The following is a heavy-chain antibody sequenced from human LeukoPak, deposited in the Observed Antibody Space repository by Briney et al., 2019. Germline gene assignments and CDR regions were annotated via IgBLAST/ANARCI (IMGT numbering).Heavy chain of an antibody. Sequence: PSETLSLTWTVSGGSISSGSYYWSWIRQPAGKGLEWIGRIYTSGSTNYNPSLKSRVTISVDTSKNQFSLKLSSVTAADTAVYYCARTHYDILTGYYFLDYWGQGTLVTVSS. CDR1: GGSISSGSYY. J-gene: IGHJ4*02. D-gene: IGHD3-9*01. CDR2: IYTSGST. CDR3: ARTHYDILTGYYFLDY. V-gene: IGHV4-61*02.